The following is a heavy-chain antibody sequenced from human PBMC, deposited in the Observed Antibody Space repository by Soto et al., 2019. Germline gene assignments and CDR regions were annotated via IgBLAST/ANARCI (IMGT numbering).Heavy chain of an antibody. Sequence: PGGSLRLSCAASGFTFSSYWMSWVRQAPGKGLEWVANIKQDGSEKYYVDSVKGRFTISRDNAKHSLYQQMNSLRAEDTAVYYCARDLLYYDSSGYYYADAFDIWGQGTMVTVSS. CDR3: ARDLLYYDSSGYYYADAFDI. D-gene: IGHD3-22*01. CDR2: IKQDGSEK. CDR1: GFTFSSYW. V-gene: IGHV3-7*01. J-gene: IGHJ3*02.